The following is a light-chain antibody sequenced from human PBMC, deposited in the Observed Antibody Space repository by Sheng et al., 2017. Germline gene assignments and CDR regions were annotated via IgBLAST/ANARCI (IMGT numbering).Light chain of an antibody. CDR2: DVS. CDR1: SSDVGGYNY. Sequence: QSALTQSPSASGSPGQSITISCTGTSSDVGGYNYVSWYQQHPGKAPKVMIYDVSNRPSGVSNRFSGSKSGNTASLTISGLQAEDEADYYCQSYDSLNGPAFGGGTKLTVL. CDR3: QSYDSLNGPA. V-gene: IGLV2-14*01. J-gene: IGLJ3*02.